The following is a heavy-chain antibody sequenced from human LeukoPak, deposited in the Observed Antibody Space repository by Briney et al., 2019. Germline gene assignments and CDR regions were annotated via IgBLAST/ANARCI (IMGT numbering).Heavy chain of an antibody. CDR2: IYYSGST. CDR3: ARHMRWWELFDY. J-gene: IGHJ4*02. V-gene: IGHV4-39*01. D-gene: IGHD1-26*01. CDR1: GGSISSSSYY. Sequence: SETLSLTCTVSGGSISSSSYYWGWIRQPPGKGLEWIGSIYYSGSTYYNPSLKSRVTISVDTSKNQFSLKLSSVTAADTAVYHCARHMRWWELFDYWGQGTLVTVSS.